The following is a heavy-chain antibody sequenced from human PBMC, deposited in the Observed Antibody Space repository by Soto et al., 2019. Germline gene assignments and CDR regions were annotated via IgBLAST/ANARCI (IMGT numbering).Heavy chain of an antibody. CDR3: ARYLLDYYVFLTGRYYYSGMDA. J-gene: IGHJ6*04. CDR1: GGSISSYY. D-gene: IGHD3-9*01. Sequence: SGTLSLTCTVSGGSISSYYWSWIRQPPGKGLEWIGYIYYSGSTNYNPSLKSRVTISVDTSKNQFSLKLSSVTEADTAVYYCARYLLDYYVFLTGRYYYSGMDAWGTGTPVTVSS. V-gene: IGHV4-59*01. CDR2: IYYSGST.